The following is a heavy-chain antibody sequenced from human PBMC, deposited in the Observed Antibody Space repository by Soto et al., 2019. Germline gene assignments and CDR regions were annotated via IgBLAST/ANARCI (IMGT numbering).Heavy chain of an antibody. J-gene: IGHJ5*02. CDR2: ISGSGGST. D-gene: IGHD6-13*01. V-gene: IGHV3-23*01. CDR1: GFTFSSYA. CDR3: VKVTLYSSSWYDWFDP. Sequence: WGSLRLSCAASGFTFSSYAMSWVRQAPGKGLEWVSAISGSGGSTYYADSVKGRFTISRDNSKNTLYLQMNSLRAEDTAVYYCVKVTLYSSSWYDWFDPWGQGTLVTVSS.